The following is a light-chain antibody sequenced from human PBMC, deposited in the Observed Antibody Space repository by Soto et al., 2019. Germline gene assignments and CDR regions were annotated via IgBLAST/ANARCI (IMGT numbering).Light chain of an antibody. CDR2: DAS. V-gene: IGKV1-9*01. Sequence: DIQLTQSPSSLSASVGDRVTITCRVSQGISSYLNWYQQKPGKAPKLLIYDASTLQSGVPSRYSGSGSGTEFTLTISNLQPDDFATYYCQQYESYSPWTFGQGTKVDIK. CDR1: QGISSY. J-gene: IGKJ1*01. CDR3: QQYESYSPWT.